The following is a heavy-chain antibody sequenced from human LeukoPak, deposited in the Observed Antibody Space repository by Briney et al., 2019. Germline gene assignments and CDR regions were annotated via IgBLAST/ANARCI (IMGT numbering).Heavy chain of an antibody. CDR3: ATETNGRHYDY. CDR2: IGPTGSDR. J-gene: IGHJ4*02. Sequence: GGSLRLSCTASGLTFSTSGFNWVRQAPGKGLEWVASIGPTGSDRYHADSIKGRFTISRDNANNFLYLQMNSLRAEDTAVYYCATETNGRHYDYWGQGTLLTVAS. D-gene: IGHD1-14*01. CDR1: GLTFSTSG. V-gene: IGHV3-21*06.